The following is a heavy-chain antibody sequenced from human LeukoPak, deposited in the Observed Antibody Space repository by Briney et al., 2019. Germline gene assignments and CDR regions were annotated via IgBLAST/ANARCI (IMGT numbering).Heavy chain of an antibody. CDR2: IYYSGST. J-gene: IGHJ5*02. CDR1: GGSISSSSYY. D-gene: IGHD3-16*01. CDR3: AGPEGGGPVNWFDP. Sequence: PSETLSLTCTVSGGSISSSSYYWGWIRQPPGKGLEWIGSIYYSGSTYYNPSLKSRVTISVDTSKNQFSLKLSSVTAADTAVYYCAGPEGGGPVNWFDPWGQGTLVTVSS. V-gene: IGHV4-39*01.